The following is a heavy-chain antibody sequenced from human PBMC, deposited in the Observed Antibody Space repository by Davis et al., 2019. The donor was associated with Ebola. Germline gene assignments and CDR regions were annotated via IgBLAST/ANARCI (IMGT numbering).Heavy chain of an antibody. CDR2: INHSGST. J-gene: IGHJ6*02. CDR1: GGSFSGYY. CDR3: ASQYSNPSYYYYGMDV. V-gene: IGHV4-34*01. D-gene: IGHD4-11*01. Sequence: SETLSLTCAVYGGSFSGYYWSWIRQPPGKGLEWIGEINHSGSTNYNPSLKSRVTISVDTSKNQFSLKLSSVTAADTAVYYCASQYSNPSYYYYGMDVWGQGTTVTVSS.